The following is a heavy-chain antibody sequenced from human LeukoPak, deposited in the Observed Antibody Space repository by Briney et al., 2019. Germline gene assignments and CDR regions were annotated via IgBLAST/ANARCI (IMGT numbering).Heavy chain of an antibody. CDR3: ARGGRYGYGFDY. CDR2: INHSGST. Sequence: SETLSLTCAVYGGSFSGYYWSWIRQPPGKGLEWIGEINHSGSTNYNPSLKSRVTISVDTSKNQFSLKLSSVTAADTAVYYCARGGRYGYGFDYWGQGTLVTVSS. CDR1: GGSFSGYY. D-gene: IGHD5-18*01. V-gene: IGHV4-34*01. J-gene: IGHJ4*02.